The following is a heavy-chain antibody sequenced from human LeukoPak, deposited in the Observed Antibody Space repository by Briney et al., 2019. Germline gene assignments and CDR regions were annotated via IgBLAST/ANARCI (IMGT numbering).Heavy chain of an antibody. J-gene: IGHJ6*03. CDR3: VTPRSWELSDMAV. CDR2: VYHNGET. Sequence: SETLSLTCTVSGYSITTNYYWAWIRQSPGTGLEWIGSVYHNGETYYNPSLKSRVILSVDTSKNEFSLRLTSVTAADTAVYYCVTPRSWELSDMAVWGKGTTVIVSS. D-gene: IGHD1-26*01. CDR1: GYSITTNYY. V-gene: IGHV4-38-2*02.